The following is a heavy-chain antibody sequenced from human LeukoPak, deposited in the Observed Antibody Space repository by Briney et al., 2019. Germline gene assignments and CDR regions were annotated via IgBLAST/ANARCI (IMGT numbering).Heavy chain of an antibody. CDR3: ARGNSAWYYFDF. CDR1: GFTFSSYA. CDR2: IIISGGST. Sequence: PGGSLRLSCAASGFTFSSYAMSWVRQAPGKGLEWVSTIIISGGSTYYADSVKGRFTISRDNSKNTLYLQMNSLRAEDTAVYYCARGNSAWYYFDFWGQGTLVTVSS. J-gene: IGHJ4*02. D-gene: IGHD6-19*01. V-gene: IGHV3-23*01.